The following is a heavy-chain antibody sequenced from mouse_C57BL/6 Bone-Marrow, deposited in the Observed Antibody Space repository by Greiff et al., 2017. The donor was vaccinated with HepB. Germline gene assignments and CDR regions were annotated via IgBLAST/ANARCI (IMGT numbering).Heavy chain of an antibody. D-gene: IGHD1-1*01. J-gene: IGHJ3*01. Sequence: EVKVVDSGGGLVKPGGSLKLSCAASGFTFSSYAMSWVRQTPEKRLEWVATISDGGSYTYYPDNVKGRFTISRDNAKNNLYLQMSHLKSEDTAMYYCARGRSGAYWGQGTLVTVSA. V-gene: IGHV5-4*03. CDR2: ISDGGSYT. CDR1: GFTFSSYA. CDR3: ARGRSGAY.